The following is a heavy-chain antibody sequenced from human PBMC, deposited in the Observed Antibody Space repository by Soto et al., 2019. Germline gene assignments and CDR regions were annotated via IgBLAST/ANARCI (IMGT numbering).Heavy chain of an antibody. J-gene: IGHJ6*02. V-gene: IGHV3-49*03. CDR2: IRSKAYGGTT. CDR1: GFTFGDYA. D-gene: IGHD5-18*01. Sequence: GGSLRLSCTASGFTFGDYAMSWFRQAPGKGLEWVGFIRSKAYGGTTEYAASVKGRFTISRDDSKSIAYLQMNSLKTEDTAVYYCTRVGVDTAMARGGVLFYYYYGMDVWGQGTTVTVSS. CDR3: TRVGVDTAMARGGVLFYYYYGMDV.